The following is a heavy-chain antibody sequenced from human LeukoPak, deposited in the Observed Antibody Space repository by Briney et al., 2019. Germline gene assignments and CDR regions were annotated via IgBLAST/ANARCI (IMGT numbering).Heavy chain of an antibody. CDR3: ARMFSCDY. CDR1: GFTFSSYS. Sequence: GGSLRLSCAASGFTFSSYSMNWVRQAPGKGLEWVSYISSSSSTIYYADSVEGRFTISRDNAKNSLHLQMNSLRAEDTAVYYCARMFSCDYWGQGTLVTVSS. CDR2: ISSSSSTI. J-gene: IGHJ4*02. V-gene: IGHV3-48*01. D-gene: IGHD2-2*01.